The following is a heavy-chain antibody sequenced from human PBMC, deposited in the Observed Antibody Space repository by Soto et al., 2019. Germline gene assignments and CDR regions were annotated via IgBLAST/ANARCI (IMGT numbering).Heavy chain of an antibody. V-gene: IGHV1-69*01. CDR3: ARSQGGSSSLDIYYYYYYGMDV. J-gene: IGHJ6*02. D-gene: IGHD2-15*01. Sequence: QVQLVQSGAEVQKPGSSVKVSCKAPGGTFSTYAISWVRQAPGQGLEWMGGVIPIFGTPKYAQKFQGRVTITADESTSRGYMERRSLRSEDTAVYYCARSQGGSSSLDIYYYYYYGMDVWGQGTTVTVSS. CDR2: VIPIFGTP. CDR1: GGTFSTYA.